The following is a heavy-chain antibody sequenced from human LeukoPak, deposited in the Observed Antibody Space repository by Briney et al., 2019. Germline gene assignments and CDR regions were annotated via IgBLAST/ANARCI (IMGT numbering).Heavy chain of an antibody. J-gene: IGHJ4*02. D-gene: IGHD6-19*01. CDR2: INHSGST. V-gene: IGHV4-34*01. CDR3: ARGHSSGWYYY. Sequence: SGTLSLTCAVYGGSFSGYYWSWIRQPPGKGLEWIGEINHSGSTNYNPSLKSRVTISVDTSKNQFSLKLGSVTAADTAVYYCARGHSSGWYYYWGQGTLVTVSS. CDR1: GGSFSGYY.